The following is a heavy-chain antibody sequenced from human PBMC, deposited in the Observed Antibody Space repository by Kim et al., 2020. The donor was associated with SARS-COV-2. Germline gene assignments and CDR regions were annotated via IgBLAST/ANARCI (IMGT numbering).Heavy chain of an antibody. CDR2: IIPIFGTA. CDR3: AARDGYNLAPFDY. J-gene: IGHJ4*02. Sequence: SVKVSCKASGGTFSSYAISWVRQAPGQGLEWMGGIIPIFGTANYAQKFQGRVTITADESTSTAYMELSSLRSEDTAVYYCAARDGYNLAPFDYWGQGTLVTVSS. V-gene: IGHV1-69*13. D-gene: IGHD5-12*01. CDR1: GGTFSSYA.